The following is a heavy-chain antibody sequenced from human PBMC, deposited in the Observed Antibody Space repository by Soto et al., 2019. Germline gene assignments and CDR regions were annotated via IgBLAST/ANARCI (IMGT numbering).Heavy chain of an antibody. Sequence: EVQLLESGGDVVRPGGSLRLSGAATGFTFSSDAMGWVRQAPGKGLEWVAGVSTGGTNTFYADSGRGRFSISRDNSRDTVDLYMNALRGDDTAVYFCVKYTVTEDLGESWGQGTLVFVSS. CDR2: VSTGGTNT. CDR3: VKYTVTEDLGES. D-gene: IGHD3-16*01. J-gene: IGHJ5*02. V-gene: IGHV3-23*01. CDR1: GFTFSSDA.